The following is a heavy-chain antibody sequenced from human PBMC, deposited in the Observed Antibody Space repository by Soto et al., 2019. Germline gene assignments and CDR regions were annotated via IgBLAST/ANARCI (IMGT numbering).Heavy chain of an antibody. CDR2: IYYSGST. CDR1: GGSISSGAYY. CDR3: ARDNSGGWSPFDY. J-gene: IGHJ4*02. V-gene: IGHV4-31*03. Sequence: SETLSLTCTVPGGSISSGAYYWSWIRQHPGKGLEWIGSIYYSGSTYYNPSLKSRVTISLDTSKNQFSLKLSSVTAADTAVYYCARDNSGGWSPFDYWGQGTLVTVSS. D-gene: IGHD2-15*01.